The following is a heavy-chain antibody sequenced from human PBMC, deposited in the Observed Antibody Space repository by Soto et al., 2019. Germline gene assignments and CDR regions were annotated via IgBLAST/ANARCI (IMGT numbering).Heavy chain of an antibody. J-gene: IGHJ4*02. Sequence: PGGSLRLSCIASGFTFSNYAMSWVRQAPGKGLEWVSTISDNGANAFIGDSMKDHFDISRDNSKNTVFLHLSTVRVEDTAIYYCARAIGADFFDYWGQGTPVTVSS. D-gene: IGHD6-25*01. V-gene: IGHV3-23*01. CDR1: GFTFSNYA. CDR3: ARAIGADFFDY. CDR2: ISDNGANA.